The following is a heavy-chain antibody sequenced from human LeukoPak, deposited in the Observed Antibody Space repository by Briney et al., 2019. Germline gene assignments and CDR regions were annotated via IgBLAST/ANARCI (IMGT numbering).Heavy chain of an antibody. D-gene: IGHD3-22*01. CDR2: ISGSGGST. CDR3: AKGGPVVITTNWFDP. CDR1: GFTVSSNY. Sequence: PGGSLRLSCAASGFTVSSNYMSWVRQAPGKGLEWVSAISGSGGSTYYADSVKGRFTISRDNSKNTLYLQMNSLRAEDTAVYYCAKGGPVVITTNWFDPWGQGTLVTVSP. J-gene: IGHJ5*02. V-gene: IGHV3-23*01.